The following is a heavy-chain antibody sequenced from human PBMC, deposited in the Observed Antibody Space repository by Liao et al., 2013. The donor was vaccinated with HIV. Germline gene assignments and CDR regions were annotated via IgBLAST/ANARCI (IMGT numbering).Heavy chain of an antibody. CDR3: ARDYREYCSSTSCYGRAYFQH. Sequence: QVQLQQWGAGLLKPSETLSLTCAVYGGSFSGYYWSWIRQPPGKGLQWIGEINHSGSTNFNPSLKSRVTISLDTSKNQFSLKLTSVTAADTAVFYCARDYREYCSSTSCYGRAYFQHWGQGTLVTVSS. CDR2: INHSGST. D-gene: IGHD2-2*01. CDR1: GGSFSGYY. J-gene: IGHJ1*01. V-gene: IGHV4-34*01.